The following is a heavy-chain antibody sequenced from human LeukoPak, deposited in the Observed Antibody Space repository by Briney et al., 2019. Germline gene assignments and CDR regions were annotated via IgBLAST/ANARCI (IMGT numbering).Heavy chain of an antibody. V-gene: IGHV1-18*01. D-gene: IGHD1-26*01. CDR1: GYTFTSYG. J-gene: IGHJ4*02. Sequence: ASVKVSCKASGYTFTSYGISWVRQAPGQGLEWMGWISAYNGNTNYAQELQGRVTMTTDTSTSTAYMELRSLRSDDTAVYYCARDLSREGGITTGYTLVYWGQGTLVTVSS. CDR2: ISAYNGNT. CDR3: ARDLSREGGITTGYTLVY.